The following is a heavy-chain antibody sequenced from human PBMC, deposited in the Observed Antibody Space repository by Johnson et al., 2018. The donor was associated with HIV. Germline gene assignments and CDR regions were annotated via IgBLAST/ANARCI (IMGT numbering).Heavy chain of an antibody. Sequence: QVQLVESGGGVVQPGRSLRLSCAASGFTFSSYGMHWVRQAPGKGLEWVAVISYDGSNKYYADSVKGRFTISRENAKNSLYLQMNSLRAGDTAVYYCARSSPTVTTGGAFDIWGQGTMVTVSS. CDR1: GFTFSSYG. CDR2: ISYDGSNK. CDR3: ARSSPTVTTGGAFDI. V-gene: IGHV3-30*03. D-gene: IGHD4-17*01. J-gene: IGHJ3*02.